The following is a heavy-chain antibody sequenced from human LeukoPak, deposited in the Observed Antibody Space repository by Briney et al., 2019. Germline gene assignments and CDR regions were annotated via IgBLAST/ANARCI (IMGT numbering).Heavy chain of an antibody. J-gene: IGHJ4*02. CDR3: AKGKVAADY. CDR1: GITFNNYW. V-gene: IGHV3-74*01. Sequence: PGGSLRLSCAASGITFNNYWLHWVRQAPGKGLVWVSRIDTDGSGTIYADSVKGRFTVSRDNSKNTLYLQMNSLRAEDTAVYYCAKGKVAADYWGQGTLVTVSS. CDR2: IDTDGSGT. D-gene: IGHD6-19*01.